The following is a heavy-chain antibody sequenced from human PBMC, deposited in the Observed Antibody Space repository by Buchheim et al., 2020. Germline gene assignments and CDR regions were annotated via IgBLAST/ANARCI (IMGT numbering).Heavy chain of an antibody. V-gene: IGHV3-23*01. CDR1: GFTFSSYA. D-gene: IGHD3-22*01. J-gene: IGHJ4*02. CDR2: ISGSGGST. CDR3: AKSLTYYYDSSGYYYAY. Sequence: EVQLLESGGGLVQPGGSLRLSCAASGFTFSSYAMSWVRQAPGKGLEWVSAISGSGGSTYYADSVKGRFTIPRDNSKNTLYLQMNSMRAEDTAVYYCAKSLTYYYDSSGYYYAYWGQGTL.